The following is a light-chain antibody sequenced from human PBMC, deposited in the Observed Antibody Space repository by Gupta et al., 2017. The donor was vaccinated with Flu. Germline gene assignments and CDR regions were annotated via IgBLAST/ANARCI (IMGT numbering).Light chain of an antibody. CDR2: KES. V-gene: IGLV3-25*03. J-gene: IGLJ2*01. Sequence: GKTARITCSGDALIKKYAYWYHQKPGQAPVLVIYKESERPSGIPERFSGSSSGTTDTLTISGVQADDEADYYCQSAEISGTSVVFGGGTKLTVL. CDR1: ALIKKY. CDR3: QSAEISGTSVV.